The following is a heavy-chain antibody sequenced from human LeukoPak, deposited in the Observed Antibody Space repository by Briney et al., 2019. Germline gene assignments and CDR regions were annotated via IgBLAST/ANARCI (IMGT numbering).Heavy chain of an antibody. Sequence: SETLSLTCAVYGGSFSGYYWSWIRQPPGKGLEWIGEINHSGSTNYNPSLKSRVTISVDTSKNQFSLKLSSATAADTAVYYCARGSRGIYIAVAAFDPWGQGTLVTVSS. D-gene: IGHD6-19*01. CDR3: ARGSRGIYIAVAAFDP. J-gene: IGHJ5*02. CDR2: INHSGST. CDR1: GGSFSGYY. V-gene: IGHV4-34*01.